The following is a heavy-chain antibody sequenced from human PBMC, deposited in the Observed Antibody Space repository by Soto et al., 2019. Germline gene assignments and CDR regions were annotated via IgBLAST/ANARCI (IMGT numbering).Heavy chain of an antibody. Sequence: QVQLQESGPGLVKPSETLSLTCTVSGGSISSYYWSWIRQPPGKGLEGIGYIYYRGSTNYNPSLKSRVTKSVATTKNRFSLKLTSMTTADTAVYYCAGHNYGSGSTYFDYWGQGTLVTVSS. J-gene: IGHJ4*02. CDR3: AGHNYGSGSTYFDY. V-gene: IGHV4-59*08. CDR2: IYYRGST. D-gene: IGHD3-10*01. CDR1: GGSISSYY.